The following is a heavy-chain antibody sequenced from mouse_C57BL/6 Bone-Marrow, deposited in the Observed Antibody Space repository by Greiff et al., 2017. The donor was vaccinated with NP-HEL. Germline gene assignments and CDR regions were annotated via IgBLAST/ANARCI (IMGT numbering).Heavy chain of an antibody. CDR2: INPSNGGT. D-gene: IGHD1-1*01. Sequence: QVQLQQPGTELVKPGASVKLSCKASGYTFTSYWMHWVKQRPGQGLEWIGNINPSNGGTNYNEKFKSKATLTVDKSSSTAYMQLSSLTSEDSAVYYCARRPIYYYGSRYAMDYWGQGTSVTVSS. J-gene: IGHJ4*01. CDR1: GYTFTSYW. V-gene: IGHV1-53*01. CDR3: ARRPIYYYGSRYAMDY.